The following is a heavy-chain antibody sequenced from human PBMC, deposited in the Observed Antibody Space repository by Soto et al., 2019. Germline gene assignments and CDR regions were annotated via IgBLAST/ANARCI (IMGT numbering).Heavy chain of an antibody. CDR1: GYTFTSYY. Sequence: GASMKVSRKASGYTFTSYYMPWVRQAPGQGLEWMGIINPSGGSTSYAQKFQGRVTMTRDTSTSTVYMELSSLRSEDTAVYYCAREIVVAAFDIWGQGTMVTVSS. CDR2: INPSGGST. V-gene: IGHV1-46*01. J-gene: IGHJ3*02. D-gene: IGHD2-15*01. CDR3: AREIVVAAFDI.